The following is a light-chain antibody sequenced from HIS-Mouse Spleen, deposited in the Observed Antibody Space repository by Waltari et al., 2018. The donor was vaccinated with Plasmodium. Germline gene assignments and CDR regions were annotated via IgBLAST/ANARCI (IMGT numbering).Light chain of an antibody. V-gene: IGKV3-15*01. J-gene: IGKJ2*01. CDR2: GAS. CDR1: QSVSSN. CDR3: QQYNNWQT. Sequence: EIVMTQSPATLSVSPGERATLSCRASQSVSSNLAWYQQKPGQAPWLLIYGASTRATGIPARFSGSGSGTEFTLTISSLQSEDFAVYYCQQYNNWQTFGQGTKLEIK.